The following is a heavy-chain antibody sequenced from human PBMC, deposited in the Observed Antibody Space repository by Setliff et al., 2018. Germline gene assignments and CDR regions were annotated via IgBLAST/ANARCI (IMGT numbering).Heavy chain of an antibody. J-gene: IGHJ6*03. CDR3: ARGGGQIHYDFWSGYFSDPQPNYYYYYMDV. CDR2: MNPNSGNT. D-gene: IGHD3-3*01. CDR1: GYTFTSYD. V-gene: IGHV1-8*03. Sequence: GASVKVSCKASGYTFTSYDINWVRQATGQGLEWMGWMNPNSGNTGYAQKFQGRVTITRNTSISTAYMELISLRSEDTAVYYCARGGGQIHYDFWSGYFSDPQPNYYYYYMDVWGKGTTVTVSS.